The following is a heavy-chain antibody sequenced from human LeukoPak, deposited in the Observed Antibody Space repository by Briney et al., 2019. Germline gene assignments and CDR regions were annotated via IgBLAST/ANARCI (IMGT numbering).Heavy chain of an antibody. CDR1: GGSFSGYY. V-gene: IGHV4-59*01. CDR3: ARGGYCSGGSCYGAFTNFDY. J-gene: IGHJ4*02. Sequence: SETLSLTCAVYGGSFSGYYWSWIRQPPGKGLEWIGYIYYSGSTNYNPSLKSRVTISVDTSKNQFSLKLSSVTAADTAVYYCARGGYCSGGSCYGAFTNFDYWGQGTLVTVSS. CDR2: IYYSGST. D-gene: IGHD2-15*01.